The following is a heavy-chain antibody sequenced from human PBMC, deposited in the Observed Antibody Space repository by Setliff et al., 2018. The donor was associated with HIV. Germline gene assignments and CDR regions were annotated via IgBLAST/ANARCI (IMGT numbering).Heavy chain of an antibody. J-gene: IGHJ2*01. CDR2: MSYDGSDQ. CDR3: ARSGYSTSWNNWYFDL. CDR1: GFTFSTYA. V-gene: IGHV3-30*04. D-gene: IGHD5-12*01. Sequence: GESLRLSCAASGFTFSTYAMHWVRQAPGKGLEWVAVMSYDGSDQYHADSVQGRFTLSRDNSKSTLYLQMNSLRPEDTAVYYCARSGYSTSWNNWYFDLWGRGTLVTVSS.